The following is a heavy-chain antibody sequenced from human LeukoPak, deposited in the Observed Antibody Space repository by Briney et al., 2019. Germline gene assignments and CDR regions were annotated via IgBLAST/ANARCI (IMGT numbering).Heavy chain of an antibody. CDR1: GGSISSSSYY. V-gene: IGHV4-39*01. D-gene: IGHD6-19*01. CDR3: QRDIGPHGSGWYSSPAPNAFDI. CDR2: IYYSGST. Sequence: PSETLSLTCTVSGGSISSSSYYWGWIRQPPGKGLEWIGSIYYSGSTYYNPSLKSRVTISVDTSKNQFSLKLSSVTAADTAVYYCQRDIGPHGSGWYSSPAPNAFDIWGQGTMVTVSS. J-gene: IGHJ3*02.